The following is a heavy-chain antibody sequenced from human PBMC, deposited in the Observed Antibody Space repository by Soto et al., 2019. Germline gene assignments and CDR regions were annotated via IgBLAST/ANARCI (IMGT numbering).Heavy chain of an antibody. Sequence: QVQLVQSGAEVKKPAASVKVSCKASGYTFTGYYMHWVRQAPGHGLDWMGWINPNTGVTNYAQKFQGRVTMTRDTSISTAYMELSRLRSDDTAVYYCARPTADYYYYYAMDVWGQGTTVTVSS. V-gene: IGHV1-2*02. CDR2: INPNTGVT. CDR3: ARPTADYYYYYAMDV. CDR1: GYTFTGYY. J-gene: IGHJ6*02.